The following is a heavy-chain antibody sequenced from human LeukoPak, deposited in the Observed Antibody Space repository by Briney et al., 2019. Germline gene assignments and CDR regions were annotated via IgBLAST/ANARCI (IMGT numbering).Heavy chain of an antibody. CDR1: GGSFSGYY. V-gene: IGHV4-34*01. J-gene: IGHJ6*03. D-gene: IGHD3-10*01. Sequence: SETLSLTCAVYGGSFSGYYWSWIRQPPGKGLEWIGEINHSGSTNYNPSLKSRVTISVDTSKNQFSLKLSSVTAADTAVYYCARARVRYYYYMDVWGKGTTVTISS. CDR2: INHSGST. CDR3: ARARVRYYYYMDV.